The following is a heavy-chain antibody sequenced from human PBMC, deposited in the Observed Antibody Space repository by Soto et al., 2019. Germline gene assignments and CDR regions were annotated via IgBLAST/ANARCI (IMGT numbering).Heavy chain of an antibody. CDR2: IGGYKGNT. D-gene: IGHD5-18*01. CDR3: APHTLDTGMPSGY. CDR1: GYTFTNYG. V-gene: IGHV1-18*01. Sequence: QVQLVQSGAEVREPGASVKVSCKASGYTFTNYGVSWVRQAPGQGLEWMGWIGGYKGNTNYAQKLQGRVTLTTDTSTSTADMELRSLGSDDTAVYYCAPHTLDTGMPSGYCGQGTLVTVS. J-gene: IGHJ4*02.